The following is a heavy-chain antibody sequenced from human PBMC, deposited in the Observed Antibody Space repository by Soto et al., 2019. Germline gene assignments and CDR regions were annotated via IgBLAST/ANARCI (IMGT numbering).Heavy chain of an antibody. D-gene: IGHD1-26*01. CDR2: ISYDGSNK. J-gene: IGHJ4*02. V-gene: IGHV3-30*03. CDR1: GFTFSSYG. Sequence: GGSLRLSCAAPGFTFSSYGMHWVRQAPGKGLEWVAVISYDGSNKYYADSVKGRFTISRDNSKNTLYLQMNSLRAEDTAVYYCARGLGLYYFDYWGQGTLVTVSS. CDR3: ARGLGLYYFDY.